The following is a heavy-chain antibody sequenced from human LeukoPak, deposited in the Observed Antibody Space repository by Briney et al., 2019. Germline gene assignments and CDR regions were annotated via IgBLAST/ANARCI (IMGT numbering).Heavy chain of an antibody. D-gene: IGHD2-21*01. CDR2: INPSGGST. V-gene: IGHV1-46*01. CDR3: ARDRVALGYYYYGMGV. CDR1: GYTFTSYY. J-gene: IGHJ6*02. Sequence: ASVKVSCKASGYTFTSYYMHWVRQAPGQGLEWMGIINPSGGSTSYAQKFQGRVTMTRDTSTSTVYMELSSLRSEDTAVYYCARDRVALGYYYYGMGVWGQGTTVTVSS.